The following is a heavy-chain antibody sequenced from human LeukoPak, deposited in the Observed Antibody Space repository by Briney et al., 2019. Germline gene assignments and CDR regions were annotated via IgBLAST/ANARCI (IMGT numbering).Heavy chain of an antibody. Sequence: ASVKVSCKASGYTFTSYGIIWVRQAPGQGLEWMGWISAYSGNTNYAQNLQRRVTMTTDTSTRTAYREVRSLRSDDTAVYYCARDYGSGSYRFDYWGQGTLVTVSS. CDR1: GYTFTSYG. CDR2: ISAYSGNT. D-gene: IGHD3-10*01. J-gene: IGHJ4*02. V-gene: IGHV1-18*01. CDR3: ARDYGSGSYRFDY.